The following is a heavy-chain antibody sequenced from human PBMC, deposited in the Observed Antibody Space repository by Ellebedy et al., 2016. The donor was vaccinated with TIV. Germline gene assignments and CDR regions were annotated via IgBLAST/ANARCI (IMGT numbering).Heavy chain of an antibody. Sequence: SETLSLTXTVSGGFISSSSYYWGWIRQPPGKGLEWIGSIYYSGSTYYNPSLKSRVTISVDTSKNQFSLKLSSVTAADTAVYYCARLMMTWFDPWGQGTLVTVSS. J-gene: IGHJ5*02. CDR1: GGFISSSSYY. D-gene: IGHD2-8*01. CDR3: ARLMMTWFDP. V-gene: IGHV4-39*01. CDR2: IYYSGST.